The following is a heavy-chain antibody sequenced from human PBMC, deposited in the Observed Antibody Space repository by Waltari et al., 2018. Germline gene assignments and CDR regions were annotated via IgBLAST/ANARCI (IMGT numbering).Heavy chain of an antibody. V-gene: IGHV5-51*01. CDR1: GYSFSNPW. J-gene: IGHJ6*02. CDR2: IHPQDSDT. CDR3: ARLHYYGLGSYSFLPDFHGMDV. D-gene: IGHD3-10*01. Sequence: EVPLVQSGAVVNKPGESLKISCNGSGYSFSNPWIALVRRMRGKGLEWVGIIHPQDSDTRYSPSFQGQVTISVDESVSTAYLQWSNLRASDSAIYYCARLHYYGLGSYSFLPDFHGMDVWGQGTTVTVPS.